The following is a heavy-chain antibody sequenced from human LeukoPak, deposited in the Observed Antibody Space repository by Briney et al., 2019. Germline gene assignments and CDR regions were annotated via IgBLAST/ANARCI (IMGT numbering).Heavy chain of an antibody. V-gene: IGHV3-23*01. J-gene: IGHJ6*02. CDR1: GFTFSSYA. CDR2: ISGSGGST. Sequence: GGSLRLSCAASGFTFSSYAMSWVRQAPGKGLEWVSAISGSGGSTYYADSVKGRFTTSRDNSKNTLYLQMNSLRAEDTAVYYCAKVQLFSPLWFGEDYGMDVWGQGTTVTVSS. CDR3: AKVQLFSPLWFGEDYGMDV. D-gene: IGHD3-10*01.